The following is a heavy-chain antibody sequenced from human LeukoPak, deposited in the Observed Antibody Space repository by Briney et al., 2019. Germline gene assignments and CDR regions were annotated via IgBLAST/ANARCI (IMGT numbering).Heavy chain of an antibody. CDR2: INPSGGST. CDR1: GYTFTSYY. Sequence: ASVKVSCKASGYTFTSYYMHWVRQAPGQGLEWMGIINPSGGSTSYAQKFQGRVTITADKSTSTAYMELSSLRSEDTAVYYCARAGIVGAMGYFDYWGQGTLVTVSS. D-gene: IGHD1-26*01. CDR3: ARAGIVGAMGYFDY. J-gene: IGHJ4*02. V-gene: IGHV1-46*01.